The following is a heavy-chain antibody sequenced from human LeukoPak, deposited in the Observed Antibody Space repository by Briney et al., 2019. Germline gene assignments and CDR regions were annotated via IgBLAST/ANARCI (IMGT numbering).Heavy chain of an antibody. CDR1: GFTFSSYG. J-gene: IGHJ3*02. D-gene: IGHD3-10*02. Sequence: GGSLRLSCAASGFTFSSYGMHWVRQAPGKGLEWVAVIWYDGSNKYYADSVKGRFTISRDNSKNTLYLQMNSLRAEDTAVYYCGRDPTLFGELLSRAFGIWGQGTMVTVSS. CDR2: IWYDGSNK. V-gene: IGHV3-33*01. CDR3: GRDPTLFGELLSRAFGI.